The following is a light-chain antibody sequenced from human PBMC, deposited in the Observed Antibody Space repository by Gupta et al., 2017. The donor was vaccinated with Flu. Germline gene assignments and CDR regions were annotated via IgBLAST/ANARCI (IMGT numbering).Light chain of an antibody. J-gene: IGKJ1*01. CDR2: GAS. V-gene: IGKV3-15*01. CDR1: QSVSSN. Sequence: PATLSASPGERATLSCRASQSVSSNLAWYQQKPGQAPRLLIYGASTRATGIPARFSGSGSGTEFTLTISSRQSEDFAVYSCQQENNWPPTFGQGTKVEIK. CDR3: QQENNWPPT.